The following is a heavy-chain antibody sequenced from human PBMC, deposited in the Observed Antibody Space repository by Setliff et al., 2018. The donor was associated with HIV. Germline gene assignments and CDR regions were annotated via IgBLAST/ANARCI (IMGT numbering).Heavy chain of an antibody. V-gene: IGHV4-31*03. CDR1: GGSTSSGTYY. CDR2: IYHSGST. D-gene: IGHD3-22*01. Sequence: SETLSLTCTVSGGSTSSGTYYWTWIRQHPGKGLEWIGYIYHSGSTYYNPSLKSRLTISVDKSKNQFSLKLGSVTAADTAFYYCARAFYYDSSVDYWGQGTLVTVSS. J-gene: IGHJ4*02. CDR3: ARAFYYDSSVDY.